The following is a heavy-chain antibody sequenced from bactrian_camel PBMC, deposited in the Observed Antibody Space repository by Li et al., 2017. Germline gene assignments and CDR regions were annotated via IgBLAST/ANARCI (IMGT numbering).Heavy chain of an antibody. V-gene: IGHV3S53*01. D-gene: IGHD2*01. CDR1: GYTSSRHC. CDR3: AADNQWWCLRTPLPLEYEYKY. Sequence: QVQLVESGGGSVQAGGSLRLSCAASGYTSSRHCMGWIRQAPGKEREGVAGIASDGSTRYADSVKGRFTISKDNAKNTLFLQMNSLKPEDTAMYYCAADNQWWCLRTPLPLEYEYKYWGQGTQVTVS. CDR2: IASDGST. J-gene: IGHJ4*01.